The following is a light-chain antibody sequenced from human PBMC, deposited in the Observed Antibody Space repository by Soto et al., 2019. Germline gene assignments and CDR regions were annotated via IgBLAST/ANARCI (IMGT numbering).Light chain of an antibody. CDR3: GSYTTSSNYV. V-gene: IGLV2-14*03. J-gene: IGLJ1*01. CDR2: DVS. Sequence: QSALTQPASVSGSPGQSITISCTGTISDVGSYNYVSWYHQYPGKAPKLMIYDVSTRPSGVSDRFSGSKSGNTASLTISGLRAEDEADYYCGSYTTSSNYVFGTGTKVTVL. CDR1: ISDVGSYNY.